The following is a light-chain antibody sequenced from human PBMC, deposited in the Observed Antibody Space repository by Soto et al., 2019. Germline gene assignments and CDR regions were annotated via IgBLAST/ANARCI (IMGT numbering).Light chain of an antibody. CDR1: SNDVGIYDY. Sequence: QSALTQPRSVSGSPGQSVTISCTGTSNDVGIYDYVSWYQHHPGKAPKLILYDVTKRPSGVPDRFAGSKSGNTASLSISGLQADDEGDYYCCSYAAMSTLVLGGGTQLTVL. V-gene: IGLV2-11*01. J-gene: IGLJ3*02. CDR2: DVT. CDR3: CSYAAMSTLV.